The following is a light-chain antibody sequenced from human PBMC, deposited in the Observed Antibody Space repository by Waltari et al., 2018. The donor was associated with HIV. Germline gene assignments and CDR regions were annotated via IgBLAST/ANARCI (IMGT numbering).Light chain of an antibody. CDR2: GVS. J-gene: IGKJ4*01. V-gene: IGKV3-15*01. CDR1: QGVNSN. CDR3: QQCNNWPLT. Sequence: EVVMTQSPATLSVSPGERATLSCRASQGVNSNLAWYQQRPGQAPRLLIYGVSTRATGVPARFSGSGSGTDFTLTISSLQSEDFAVYYCQQCNNWPLTFGGGTKVEIK.